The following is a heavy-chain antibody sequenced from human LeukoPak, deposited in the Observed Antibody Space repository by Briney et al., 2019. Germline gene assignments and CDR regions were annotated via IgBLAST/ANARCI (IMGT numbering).Heavy chain of an antibody. J-gene: IGHJ4*02. V-gene: IGHV3-9*01. CDR1: GFTFDNYA. Sequence: GGSLRLSCAASGFTFDNYAVHWVRQAPGKGLEWRSIISWNSGYIGYADSVKGRFTISRDNAKKSLDLQMNGLRAEDTAFYYCAKVRGTYSSGYFFDYWGQGTLVTVSS. D-gene: IGHD6-19*01. CDR2: ISWNSGYI. CDR3: AKVRGTYSSGYFFDY.